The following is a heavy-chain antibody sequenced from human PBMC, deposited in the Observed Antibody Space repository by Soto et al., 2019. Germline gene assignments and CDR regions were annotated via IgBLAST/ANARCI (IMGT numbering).Heavy chain of an antibody. Sequence: QVQLQESGPGLVKPSQTLSLTCTVSGGSISSGGYYWSWIRQHPGKGLEWIGYIYYSGSTYYNPSLKSRVTLSVDTSKNQFSLKLSSVTAADTAVYYCARVLLLDYYYGMDVWGQGTTVTVSS. D-gene: IGHD3-16*01. CDR3: ARVLLLDYYYGMDV. V-gene: IGHV4-31*03. CDR2: IYYSGST. J-gene: IGHJ6*02. CDR1: GGSISSGGYY.